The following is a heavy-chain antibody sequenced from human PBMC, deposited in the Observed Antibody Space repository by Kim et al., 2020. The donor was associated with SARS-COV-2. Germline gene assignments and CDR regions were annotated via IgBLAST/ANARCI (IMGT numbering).Heavy chain of an antibody. V-gene: IGHV4-59*09. D-gene: IGHD1-7*01. J-gene: IGHJ4*02. Sequence: THNPPPQSRVTISVDTSKNQFSLKLSSVTAADTAVYYCASGITGTTNDYWGQGTLVTVSS. CDR3: ASGITGTTNDY.